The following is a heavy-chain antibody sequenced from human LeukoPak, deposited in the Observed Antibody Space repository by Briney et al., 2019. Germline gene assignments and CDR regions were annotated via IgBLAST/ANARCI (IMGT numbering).Heavy chain of an antibody. CDR2: INHSGST. V-gene: IGHV4-34*01. J-gene: IGHJ2*01. D-gene: IGHD7-27*01. CDR3: ARGTNWGYWYFDL. Sequence: SETLSLTCAVYGGSLSGYYWSWIRQPPGKGLEWIGEINHSGSTNYNPSLKSRVTISVDTSKNQFSLKLSSVTAADTAVYYCARGTNWGYWYFDLWGRGTLVTVSS. CDR1: GGSLSGYY.